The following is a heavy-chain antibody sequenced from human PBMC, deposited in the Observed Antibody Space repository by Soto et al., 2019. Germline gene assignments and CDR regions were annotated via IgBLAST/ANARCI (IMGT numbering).Heavy chain of an antibody. V-gene: IGHV3-30-3*01. CDR1: GFTFSYYA. Sequence: QVQLVESGGGVVQPGRSLRLSCAASGFTFSYYAMHWVRQAPGKGLEWVAVMPHDGSNEYYADSVKGRFTISRDNSKSTLYLQMNSLRGEDTALYYCARVDRTVTTFYYYGMDVWGQGTTVSVSS. J-gene: IGHJ6*02. D-gene: IGHD4-4*01. CDR2: MPHDGSNE. CDR3: ARVDRTVTTFYYYGMDV.